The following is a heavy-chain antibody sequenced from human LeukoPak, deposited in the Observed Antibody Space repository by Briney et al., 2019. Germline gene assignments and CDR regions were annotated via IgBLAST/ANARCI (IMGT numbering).Heavy chain of an antibody. V-gene: IGHV4-39*07. CDR2: IYCSGST. J-gene: IGHJ5*02. D-gene: IGHD5-18*01. CDR3: ARDGIQLWGGIYNWFDP. Sequence: SETLSLTCTVSGGSISSSSYHWGRIRQPQGKGLEGIGRIYCSGSTYYNPSLKSRVTISVDTSKNQFSLKLSSVSAADTAVYYCARDGIQLWGGIYNWFDPWGQGTLVTVSS. CDR1: GGSISSSSYH.